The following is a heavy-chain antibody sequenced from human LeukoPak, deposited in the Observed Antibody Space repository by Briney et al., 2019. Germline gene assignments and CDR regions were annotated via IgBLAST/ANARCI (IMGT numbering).Heavy chain of an antibody. D-gene: IGHD6-19*01. CDR2: ITSNGGST. V-gene: IGHV3-64D*06. CDR1: GFTFSSFV. Sequence: GGSLRLSCSASGFTFSSFVMPWVRQAPGKGLEYVSRITSNGGSTYYADSVKGRFTISRDNSKNTLYLQMSSLRAEDTAVYYCVNQISGWVYWGQGTMVTVSS. CDR3: VNQISGWVY. J-gene: IGHJ4*02.